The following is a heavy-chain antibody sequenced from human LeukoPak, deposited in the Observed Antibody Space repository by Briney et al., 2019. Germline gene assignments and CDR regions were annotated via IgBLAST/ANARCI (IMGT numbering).Heavy chain of an antibody. CDR3: ARDGTGTTDYYYYMDV. V-gene: IGHV1-69*05. J-gene: IGHJ6*03. D-gene: IGHD1-1*01. CDR2: IIPIFGTA. CDR1: GGTFSSYA. Sequence: SVKVSCKASGGTFSSYAISWVRQAPGQGLEWRGGIIPIFGTANYAQKFQGRVTITTDESTSTAYMELSSLRSEDTAVYYCARDGTGTTDYYYYMDVWGKGTTVTVSS.